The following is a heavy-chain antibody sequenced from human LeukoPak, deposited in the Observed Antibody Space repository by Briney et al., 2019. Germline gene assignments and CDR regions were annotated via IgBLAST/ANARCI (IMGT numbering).Heavy chain of an antibody. V-gene: IGHV4-59*08. CDR1: GTSISGYY. J-gene: IGHJ6*02. CDR3: ARLVGTTTPRYYFYGMDI. D-gene: IGHD1-26*01. Sequence: SETLSLTCSVAGTSISGYYWSWIRQPPGKGLEWIGNVHKSGSSNYNPSLESRVTVSAETYKNEFSLKLTSVTAADTAVYYCARLVGTTTPRYYFYGMDIWGQGTTVTVSS. CDR2: VHKSGSS.